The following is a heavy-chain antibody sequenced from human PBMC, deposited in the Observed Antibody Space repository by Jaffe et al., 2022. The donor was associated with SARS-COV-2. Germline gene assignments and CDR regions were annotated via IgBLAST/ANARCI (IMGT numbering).Heavy chain of an antibody. D-gene: IGHD3-9*01. CDR1: GFTFTSYA. CDR2: ISYDGTNE. CDR3: AREDQEGSRPKDWLLLPDS. V-gene: IGHV3-30*04. J-gene: IGHJ4*02. Sequence: QVQLVESGGGVVQPGRSLRLSCAASGFTFTSYAMHWVRQAPGKGPEWVALISYDGTNEYYADSVKGRFTISRDNSRNTLFLQMNSLKTEDTAVYYCAREDQEGSRPKDWLLLPDSWGQGTPVTVSS.